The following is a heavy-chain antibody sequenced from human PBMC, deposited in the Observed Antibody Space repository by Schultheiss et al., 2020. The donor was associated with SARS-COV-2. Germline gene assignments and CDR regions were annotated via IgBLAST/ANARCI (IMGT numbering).Heavy chain of an antibody. Sequence: GGSLRLSCVGSEFTLSRFEMNWVRRAPGKGLEWVSYISRVGDIIYYADSVRGRFTISRDNAKASLYLQMNSLRAEDTAVYYCARGLISSRGLAYWGQGTLVTVSS. CDR2: ISRVGDII. D-gene: IGHD3-3*02. V-gene: IGHV3-48*03. J-gene: IGHJ4*02. CDR3: ARGLISSRGLAY. CDR1: EFTLSRFE.